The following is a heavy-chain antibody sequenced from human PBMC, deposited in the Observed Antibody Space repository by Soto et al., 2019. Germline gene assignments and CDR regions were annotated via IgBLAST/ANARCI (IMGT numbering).Heavy chain of an antibody. V-gene: IGHV3-15*01. J-gene: IGHJ4*02. CDR1: GFTFSNAW. CDR3: TTDLLLNITGTTSFDY. CDR2: FKSKTDGGTT. Sequence: GGSLRLSCAASGFTFSNAWMSWVRQAPGQGLEWVGRFKSKTDGGTTDYAAPVKGRFTISRDDSKSTLYLQMNSLKTGDTAVYYCTTDLLLNITGTTSFDYWGQGTLVTVSS. D-gene: IGHD1-7*01.